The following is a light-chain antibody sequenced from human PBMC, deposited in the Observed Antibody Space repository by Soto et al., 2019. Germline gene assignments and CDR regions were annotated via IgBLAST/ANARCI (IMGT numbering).Light chain of an antibody. V-gene: IGLV2-14*01. CDR2: DVS. J-gene: IGLJ2*01. CDR1: SSDVGGYNY. CDR3: SSYTSRSTLGV. Sequence: QSALTQPASVSGSPGQSITISCTGTSSDVGGYNYVSWYQQHPGKAPKLMIYDVSNRPSGVSNRFSCSKSGNTASLTISGLQAEDEADYYGSSYTSRSTLGVFGGGTKLTVL.